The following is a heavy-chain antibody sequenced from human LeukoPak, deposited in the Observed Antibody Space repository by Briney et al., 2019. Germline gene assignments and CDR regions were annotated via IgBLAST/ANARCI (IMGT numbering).Heavy chain of an antibody. CDR2: IKQEGSET. CDR3: ARRGSSYGLDY. J-gene: IGHJ4*02. D-gene: IGHD5-18*01. V-gene: IGHV3-7*04. Sequence: HPGGSLRLSCAASAFTFSSYWMTWVRQAPGKGLEWVANIKQEGSETHYVDSVKGRFTISRDNAKNSLYLQMNSLRAEDTAVYYCARRGSSYGLDYWGQGTLVTVSS. CDR1: AFTFSSYW.